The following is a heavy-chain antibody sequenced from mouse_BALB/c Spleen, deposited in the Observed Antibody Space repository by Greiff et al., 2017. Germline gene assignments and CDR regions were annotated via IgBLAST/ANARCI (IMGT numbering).Heavy chain of an antibody. J-gene: IGHJ2*01. V-gene: IGHV5-6-4*01. Sequence: EVMLVESGGGLVKPGGSLKLSCAASGFTFSSYTMSWVRQTPEKRLEWVATISSGGSYTYYPDSVKGRFTISRDNAKNTLYLQMSSLKSEDTAMYYCTREGNGYVIYFDYWGQGTTLTVSS. CDR3: TREGNGYVIYFDY. CDR1: GFTFSSYT. CDR2: ISSGGSYT. D-gene: IGHD1-2*01.